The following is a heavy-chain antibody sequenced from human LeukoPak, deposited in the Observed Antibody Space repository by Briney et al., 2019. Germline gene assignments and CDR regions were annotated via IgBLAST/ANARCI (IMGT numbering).Heavy chain of an antibody. CDR2: ISSSSSYL. CDR3: AKDDVPSNWGALGLFDY. D-gene: IGHD7-27*01. Sequence: PGGSLRLSCAASGFTFSSYGMNWVRQAPGKGLEWVSSISSSSSYLYYADSVKGRFTISRDNSKKTLYLQMNSLRAEDTAVYYCAKDDVPSNWGALGLFDYWGQGTLVTVSS. J-gene: IGHJ4*02. V-gene: IGHV3-21*04. CDR1: GFTFSSYG.